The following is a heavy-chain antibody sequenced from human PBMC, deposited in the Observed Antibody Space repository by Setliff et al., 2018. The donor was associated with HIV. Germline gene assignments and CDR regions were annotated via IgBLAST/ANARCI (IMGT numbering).Heavy chain of an antibody. CDR1: GYTFTDYG. CDR2: ISTYKGVT. Sequence: GASVKVSCKTSGYTFTDYGIGWVRQAPGQGLEWMGWISTYKGVTDYALSLQGRVTLSTDTSTSTAYMELRSLTSDDTAVYYCARGVGAAGDYWGQGTQVTVSS. V-gene: IGHV1-18*01. CDR3: ARGVGAAGDY. D-gene: IGHD1-26*01. J-gene: IGHJ4*02.